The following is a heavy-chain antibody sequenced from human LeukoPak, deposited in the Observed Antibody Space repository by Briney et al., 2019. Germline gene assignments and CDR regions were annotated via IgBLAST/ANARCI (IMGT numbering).Heavy chain of an antibody. CDR3: ARGGTSLDY. CDR1: GGSISSYY. J-gene: IGHJ4*02. CDR2: IYSSGRT. Sequence: SETLSLTCSVSGGSISSYYWSWIRQPPGKGLEWIGYIYSSGRTSYNPSLKSRVTISVDTSKNQFSLKLSSVTAADTAVYYCARGGTSLDYWGQGTLVTVSS. V-gene: IGHV4-59*12. D-gene: IGHD1-1*01.